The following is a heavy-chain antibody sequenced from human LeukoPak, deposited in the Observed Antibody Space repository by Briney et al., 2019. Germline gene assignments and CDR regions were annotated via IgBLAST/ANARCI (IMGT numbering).Heavy chain of an antibody. CDR1: GFTFSNYW. CDR2: IKQDGSEK. Sequence: GGSLRLSCAGSGFTFSNYWMNWVRQAPGKGLEWVANIKQDGSEKYYVDSVKGRFTISRDNAKNSLYLHMNSLRDEDTAVYYCATRGFPWGQGTLVTVSS. V-gene: IGHV3-7*01. J-gene: IGHJ5*02. CDR3: ATRGFP. D-gene: IGHD2-15*01.